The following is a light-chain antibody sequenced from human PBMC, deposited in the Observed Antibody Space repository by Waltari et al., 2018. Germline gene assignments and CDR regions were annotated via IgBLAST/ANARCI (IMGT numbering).Light chain of an antibody. CDR3: SSYTTSSAPGV. V-gene: IGLV2-14*01. Sequence: QSALTPPASVSGSPGQSITIPCSGTDSDVGSYVFFSWYQQHPGKAPHLIIYEVSNRPSGISNRFSASKSGNTASLTISGLQAEDEADYYCSSYTTSSAPGVFGTGTRVTVL. CDR1: DSDVGSYVF. J-gene: IGLJ1*01. CDR2: EVS.